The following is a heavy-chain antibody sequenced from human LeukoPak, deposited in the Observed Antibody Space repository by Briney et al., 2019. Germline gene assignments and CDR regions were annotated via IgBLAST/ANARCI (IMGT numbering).Heavy chain of an antibody. J-gene: IGHJ5*02. CDR2: INPNSGGT. CDR1: GYTFTGYY. V-gene: IGHV1-2*02. Sequence: ASVKVSCKASGYTFTGYYMHWVRQAPGQGLEWMGWINPNSGGTNYAQKFQGRVTMTRDMSTSTVYMELSSLRSEDTAVYYCARMQPQDKGSLDPWGQGTLVTVSS. CDR3: ARMQPQDKGSLDP. D-gene: IGHD2-15*01.